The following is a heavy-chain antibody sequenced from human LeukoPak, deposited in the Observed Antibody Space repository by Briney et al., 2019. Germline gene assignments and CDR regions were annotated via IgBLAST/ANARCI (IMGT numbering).Heavy chain of an antibody. V-gene: IGHV1-69*13. CDR3: AASEYYYDSSGYPVPYYYYGMDV. D-gene: IGHD3-22*01. J-gene: IGHJ6*02. CDR2: IIPIFGTA. CDR1: GGTFSSYA. Sequence: ASVKVSCKASGGTFSSYAISWVRQAPGQGLEWMGGIIPIFGTANYAQKFQGRVTITADESTSTAYMELSSLRSEDTAVYYCAASEYYYDSSGYPVPYYYYGMDVWGQGTTVTVSS.